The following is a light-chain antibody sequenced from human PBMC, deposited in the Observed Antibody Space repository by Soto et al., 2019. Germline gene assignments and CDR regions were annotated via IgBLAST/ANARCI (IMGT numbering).Light chain of an antibody. CDR1: TSNIETNS. CDR2: IHH. Sequence: QSVLTLPPSASGNPDQRVTVSCSGTTSNIETNSVNWCQQLPLSAPNLLIQIHHQRPSGVPDRFSASKSGTSTSLAISGLRSEDEADYYCAAWDDSLSGRGVVFGGGTKLTVL. V-gene: IGLV1-47*02. CDR3: AAWDDSLSGRGVV. J-gene: IGLJ2*01.